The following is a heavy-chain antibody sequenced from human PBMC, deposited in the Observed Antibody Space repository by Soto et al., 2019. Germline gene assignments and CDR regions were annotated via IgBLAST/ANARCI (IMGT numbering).Heavy chain of an antibody. D-gene: IGHD6-6*01. V-gene: IGHV3-48*02. CDR2: ISSSSSTI. CDR1: GFTFSSYS. J-gene: IGHJ4*02. CDR3: ARDQYSSSRNSDYVDY. Sequence: GGSLRLSCAASGFTFSSYSMNWVRQAPGKGLEWVSYISSSSSTIYYADSVKGRFTISRDNAKNSLYLQMNSLRDEDTAVYYCARDQYSSSRNSDYVDYWGQGTLVTVSS.